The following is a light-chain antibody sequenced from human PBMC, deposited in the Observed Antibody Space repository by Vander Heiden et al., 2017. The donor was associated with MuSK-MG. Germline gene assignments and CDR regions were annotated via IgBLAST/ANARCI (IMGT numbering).Light chain of an antibody. CDR2: DAS. J-gene: IGKJ1*01. Sequence: EIMLTQSSATLSLSPGERTTLTSRASQGVSSYLARYQPKPGHAPRLLIHDASNRAPGMPARLSDGGSGTKYTLIISSLDHEDFAVYYYWQRSNWALAFGQGTQVEIK. CDR1: QGVSSY. CDR3: WQRSNWALA. V-gene: IGKV3D-11*01.